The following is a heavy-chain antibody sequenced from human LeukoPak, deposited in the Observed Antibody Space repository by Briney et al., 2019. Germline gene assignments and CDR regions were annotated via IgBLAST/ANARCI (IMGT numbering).Heavy chain of an antibody. CDR3: ARGSDRGYNYGFDY. V-gene: IGHV5-51*01. CDR2: IYPRDSDT. CDR1: GYGFNSYW. Sequence: PGESLKISCKGSGYGFNSYWIGWVRQMPGKGLEWMGIIYPRDSDTRYSPSFQGQVTISADRSIGTAYLQWSSLKASDTAMYYCARGSDRGYNYGFDYWGQGTLVTVSP. J-gene: IGHJ4*02. D-gene: IGHD5-18*01.